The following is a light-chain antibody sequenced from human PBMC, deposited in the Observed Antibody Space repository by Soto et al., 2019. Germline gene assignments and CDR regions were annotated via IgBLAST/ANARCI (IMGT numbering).Light chain of an antibody. CDR1: QSVSSY. Sequence: EIVFTKSPCTLSLSPGERVTLSCRASQSVSSYLAWYQQKPGQAPRLLIYDASNRATGIPARFSGSGSGTEFTLTICSLQSEDFAVYYCQQYTKWPLTFGGGTKVDIK. CDR3: QQYTKWPLT. CDR2: DAS. J-gene: IGKJ4*01. V-gene: IGKV3-11*01.